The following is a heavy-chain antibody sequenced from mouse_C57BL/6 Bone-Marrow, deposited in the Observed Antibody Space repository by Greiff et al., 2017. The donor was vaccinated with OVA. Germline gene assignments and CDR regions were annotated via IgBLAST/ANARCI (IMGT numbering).Heavy chain of an antibody. Sequence: EVKLMESGGDLVKPGGSLKLSCAASGFTFSSYGMSWVRQTPDKRLEWVATISSGGSYTYYPDSVKGRFTISRDNAKNTLYLQMSSLKSEDTAMYYCSTVVRSVDYWGQGTTLTVSS. CDR3: STVVRSVDY. CDR2: ISSGGSYT. V-gene: IGHV5-6*01. CDR1: GFTFSSYG. J-gene: IGHJ2*01. D-gene: IGHD1-1*01.